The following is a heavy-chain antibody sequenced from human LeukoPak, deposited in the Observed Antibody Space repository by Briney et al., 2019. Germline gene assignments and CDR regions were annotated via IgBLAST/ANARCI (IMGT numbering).Heavy chain of an antibody. D-gene: IGHD5-18*01. CDR1: GGSFSGYY. CDR3: ARRSGYSYGPYVY. V-gene: IGHV4-34*01. CDR2: INHSGST. J-gene: IGHJ4*02. Sequence: SETLSLTCAVYGGSFSGYYWSWIRQPPGKGLEWIGEINHSGSTNYNPSLKSRVTISVDTSKNQFSLKLSSVTAADTAVYYCARRSGYSYGPYVYWGQGTLVTVSS.